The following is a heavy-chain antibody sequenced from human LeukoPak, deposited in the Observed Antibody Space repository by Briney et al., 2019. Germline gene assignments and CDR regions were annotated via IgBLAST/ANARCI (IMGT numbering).Heavy chain of an antibody. D-gene: IGHD4-17*01. CDR3: TRDYWDYGDYFSDF. J-gene: IGHJ4*02. Sequence: PGGSLRLSCAASGFTFSSYWMSWVRQAPGKGLEWVANIRQLGNEKYYVDSVKGRFTISRGNAKNSLYLQMNSLRAEDTAVYYCTRDYWDYGDYFSDFWGPGTQVTVSS. CDR1: GFTFSSYW. V-gene: IGHV3-7*01. CDR2: IRQLGNEK.